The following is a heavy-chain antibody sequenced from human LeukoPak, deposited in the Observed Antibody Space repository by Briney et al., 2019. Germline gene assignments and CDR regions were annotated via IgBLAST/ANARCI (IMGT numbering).Heavy chain of an antibody. Sequence: PSETLSLTCAVSGGSIGTYSWSWIRQPPGKGLEWIGYISYTGSTNYNPSLKSRVTISLDASENQFSLRLNSVAAADTAVYYCARDRDSRGWVDAFDIWRQGTMVTVSS. CDR1: GGSIGTYS. CDR2: ISYTGST. CDR3: ARDRDSRGWVDAFDI. J-gene: IGHJ3*02. V-gene: IGHV4-59*01. D-gene: IGHD6-19*01.